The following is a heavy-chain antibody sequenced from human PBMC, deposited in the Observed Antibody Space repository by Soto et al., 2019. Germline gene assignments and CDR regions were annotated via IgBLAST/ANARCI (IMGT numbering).Heavy chain of an antibody. CDR2: IYYSGST. CDR1: GCSISSYY. D-gene: IGHD5-12*01. J-gene: IGHJ4*02. CDR3: ARGGWLQLRYFDY. V-gene: IGHV4-59*01. Sequence: SETLSLTCTVSGCSISSYYWSWIRQPPGKGLEWIGYIYYSGSTNYNPSLKSRVTISVDTSKNQFSLKLSSVTAADTAVYYCARGGWLQLRYFDYWGQGTLVTVS.